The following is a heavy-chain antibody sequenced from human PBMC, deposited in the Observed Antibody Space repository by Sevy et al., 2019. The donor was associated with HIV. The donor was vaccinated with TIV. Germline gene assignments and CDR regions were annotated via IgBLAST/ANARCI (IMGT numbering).Heavy chain of an antibody. V-gene: IGHV3-30*04. Sequence: GGSLRLSCAASGFTLSNYAVHWVRQAPGKGLEWVALISHDEIVREYADSMKGRFTISRDNSKNTVYLQMNSLRADDTAVYYCARDLPHLLPWELSRGSDSWGQGTLVTVSS. CDR2: ISHDEIVR. J-gene: IGHJ5*01. CDR3: ARDLPHLLPWELSRGSDS. D-gene: IGHD3-16*01. CDR1: GFTLSNYA.